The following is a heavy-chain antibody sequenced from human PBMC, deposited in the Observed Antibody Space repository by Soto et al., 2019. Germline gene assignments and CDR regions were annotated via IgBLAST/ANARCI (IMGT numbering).Heavy chain of an antibody. CDR3: ARGNHRWLQLWYFDL. Sequence: QVQLVQSGAAVKKPGSSVTVSCKASGGTFSSYTISWVRQAPGQGLEWMGGIIPIFGTANYAHKCQGRVTLTADESTSTAYMELSSLSSEDTAVYYCARGNHRWLQLWYFDLWGRGTLVTVSS. D-gene: IGHD5-12*01. CDR1: GGTFSSYT. CDR2: IIPIFGTA. V-gene: IGHV1-69*12. J-gene: IGHJ2*01.